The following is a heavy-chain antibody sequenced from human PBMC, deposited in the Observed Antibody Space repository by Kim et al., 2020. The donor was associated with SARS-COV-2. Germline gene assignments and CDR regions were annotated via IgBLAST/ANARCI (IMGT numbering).Heavy chain of an antibody. CDR3: ARSRYCSGGSCYQGFDAFDI. CDR1: GFTFSSYD. Sequence: GGSLRLSCAASGFTFSSYDMHWVRQATGKGLEWVSAIGTAGDTYYPGSVKGRFTISRENAKNSLYLQMNSLRAGDTAVYYCARSRYCSGGSCYQGFDAFDIWGQGTMVTVSS. V-gene: IGHV3-13*04. J-gene: IGHJ3*02. D-gene: IGHD2-15*01. CDR2: IGTAGDT.